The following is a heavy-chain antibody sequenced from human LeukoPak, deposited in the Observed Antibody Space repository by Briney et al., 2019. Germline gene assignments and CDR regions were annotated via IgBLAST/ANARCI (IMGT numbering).Heavy chain of an antibody. D-gene: IGHD6-13*01. CDR3: ARAYSSSWYFNWFDP. CDR2: IYHSGST. V-gene: IGHV4-38-2*02. CDR1: GYSISSGYF. Sequence: SGTLSLTCTVSGYSISSGYFWGWIRQPPGKGLEWIGTIYHSGSTYYNASLESRATISVDTSKNQFSLKLSSVTAADTAVYYCARAYSSSWYFNWFDPWGQGTLVTVSS. J-gene: IGHJ5*02.